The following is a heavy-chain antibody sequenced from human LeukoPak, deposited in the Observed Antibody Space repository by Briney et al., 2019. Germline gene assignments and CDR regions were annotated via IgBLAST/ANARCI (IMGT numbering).Heavy chain of an antibody. Sequence: GGSLRLSCAASGFTFDDYGMRWVRQVPGKGLEWVSGINWSGDDTRYADSVKGRFTISRDNTKNSVSLHMNSLRPEDTALYYCARDRVYGVVLSDAFDVWGQGTMVTVSS. J-gene: IGHJ3*01. CDR1: GFTFDDYG. CDR2: INWSGDDT. V-gene: IGHV3-20*04. CDR3: ARDRVYGVVLSDAFDV. D-gene: IGHD3-3*01.